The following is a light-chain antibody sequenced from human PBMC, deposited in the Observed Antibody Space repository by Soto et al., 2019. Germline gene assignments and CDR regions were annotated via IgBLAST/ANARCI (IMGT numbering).Light chain of an antibody. CDR3: CSYAGSSTVV. CDR1: TRDVGTYNL. Sequence: QSVLTQPASVSGSPGQSITISCTGTTRDVGTYNLVSWYQQHPDKAPKLMIYEGIKRPSGVSNRFSGYKSDYTASLTISGLLAEDEADYYCCSYAGSSTVVFGGGTQLTVL. V-gene: IGLV2-23*01. J-gene: IGLJ2*01. CDR2: EGI.